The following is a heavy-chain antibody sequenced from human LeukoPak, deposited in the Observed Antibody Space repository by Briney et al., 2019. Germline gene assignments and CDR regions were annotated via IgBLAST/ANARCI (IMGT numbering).Heavy chain of an antibody. V-gene: IGHV4-4*02. J-gene: IGHJ4*02. CDR1: GGYLSRRKW. CDR2: IYHSGST. D-gene: IGHD3-10*01. Sequence: SDTLSLTCAVSGGYLSRRKWWSWVRQPPGTGLEWVGVIYHSGSTHSNPSLKSQHTISIDKSKNLFSLKLSSVTADDTAVYYCARDNGTGSYLYWCQGTLVTVSS. CDR3: ARDNGTGSYLY.